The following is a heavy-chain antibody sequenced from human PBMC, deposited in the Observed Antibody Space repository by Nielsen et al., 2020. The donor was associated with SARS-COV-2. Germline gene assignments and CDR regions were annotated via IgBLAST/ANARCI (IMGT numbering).Heavy chain of an antibody. CDR3: ARDTPYDSGEGHYGMGG. CDR1: GFTFSSHW. J-gene: IGHJ6*02. D-gene: IGHD3-22*01. V-gene: IGHV3-7*01. CDR2: IKQDGSEK. Sequence: GESLKISCAASGFTFSSHWMSWVRQAPGKGLEWVANIKQDGSEKYCVDSVKGRFTISRDNAKNSLYLQMNSLRAEDTAVYYCARDTPYDSGEGHYGMGGWGQGTTVTVSS.